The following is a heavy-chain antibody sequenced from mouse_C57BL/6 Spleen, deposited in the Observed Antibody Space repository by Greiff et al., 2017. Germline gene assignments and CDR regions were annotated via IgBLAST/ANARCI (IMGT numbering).Heavy chain of an antibody. V-gene: IGHV1-22*01. CDR2: LNPNSGGT. J-gene: IGHJ2*01. Sequence: VQLQQSGPELVKPAASVMMSCTASGYTFTYYNLHWVKQSHGQSLKWIGFLNPNSGGTSYNQKFKGKATVTVNKSSSPAYMELSSLTSEDSAVYYCARSKAQAFDYWGQGTTLTVSS. CDR3: ARSKAQAFDY. D-gene: IGHD3-2*02. CDR1: GYTFTYYN.